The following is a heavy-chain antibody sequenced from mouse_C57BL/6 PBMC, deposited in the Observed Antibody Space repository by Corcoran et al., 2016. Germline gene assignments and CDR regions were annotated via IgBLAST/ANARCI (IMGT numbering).Heavy chain of an antibody. Sequence: QVQLQQSGPELVKPGASVKISCKASGYSFTSYYIHWVKQRPGQGLEWIGWINPGSGNTKYNEKFKGKATLTADTSSSTAYMQLSSLTSEDSAVYYCARGAMDYWGSRNLSHRLL. CDR1: GYSFTSYY. V-gene: IGHV1-66*01. CDR3: ARGAMDY. CDR2: INPGSGNT. J-gene: IGHJ4*01.